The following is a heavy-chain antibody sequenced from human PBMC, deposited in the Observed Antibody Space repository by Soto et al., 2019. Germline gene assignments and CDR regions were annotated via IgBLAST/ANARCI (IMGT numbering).Heavy chain of an antibody. CDR1: GGSVSSGSYY. V-gene: IGHV4-61*01. CDR3: ARDRRKGGMDV. CDR2: IYYSGST. Sequence: LSLTCTVSGGSVSSGSYYWSWIRQPPGKGLEWIGYIYYSGSTNYNPSLKSRVTISVDTSKNQFSLKLSSVTAADTAVYYCARDRRKGGMDVWGQGTTVTVSS. J-gene: IGHJ6*02.